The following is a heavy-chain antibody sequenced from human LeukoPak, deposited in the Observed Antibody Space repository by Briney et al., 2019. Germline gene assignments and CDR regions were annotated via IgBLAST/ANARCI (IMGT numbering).Heavy chain of an antibody. D-gene: IGHD3-10*01. CDR1: GGSIGTYY. CDR2: IYVTGST. Sequence: SETLSLTCTVSGGSIGTYYWSWIRQSPGKGLEWIGYIYVTGSTRYNPYLQSRVTISVDTSRNQFFLKMSSVTAADTAVYYCARHIGGGVEDMDVWGKGTKVTVSS. J-gene: IGHJ6*03. CDR3: ARHIGGGVEDMDV. V-gene: IGHV4-59*08.